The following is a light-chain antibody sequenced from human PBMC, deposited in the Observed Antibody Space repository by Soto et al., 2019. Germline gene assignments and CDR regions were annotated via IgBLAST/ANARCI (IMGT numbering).Light chain of an antibody. CDR3: QQLNSFPIP. CDR1: QGIANF. CDR2: AAS. J-gene: IGKJ3*01. Sequence: IPLTQSPSSLSASVGDRVTISCRASQGIANFLAWYQQKPGKAPKLLIYAASTLQSGVPSRFSGSGSGTDSTLTISSLQPEDFATYYCQQLNSFPIPFGPGTKVDIK. V-gene: IGKV1-9*01.